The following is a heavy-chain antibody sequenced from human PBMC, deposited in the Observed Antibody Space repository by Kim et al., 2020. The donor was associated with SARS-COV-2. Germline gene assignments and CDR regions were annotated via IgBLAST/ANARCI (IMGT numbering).Heavy chain of an antibody. CDR3: MKGGWGWIWDH. CDR1: GFTFTGYA. J-gene: IGHJ4*01. CDR2: IDCSDGTT. V-gene: IGHV3-23*01. D-gene: IGHD2-2*03. Sequence: GGSLILSCTTSGFTFTGYAMSWVRQAPGKGLEWVSSIDCSDGTTYYVDSVKGRFTISRDNSKNTLYLQMSTLRADDTAVYYFMKGGWGWIWDHWVHGTL.